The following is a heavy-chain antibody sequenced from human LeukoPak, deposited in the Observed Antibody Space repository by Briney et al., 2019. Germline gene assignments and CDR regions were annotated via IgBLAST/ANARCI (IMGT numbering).Heavy chain of an antibody. CDR1: GFTFSIYA. J-gene: IGHJ4*02. D-gene: IGHD3-10*01. Sequence: GGSERLLCAASGFTFSIYAMSGVRQAPGKGVEWVSAFSGGGGNTYSADSVKGRFTIPRDNSKHTLSLQMNSLRADDTAVYYCAKASPGITMVRGVIYYFDYWGQGTLVTVSS. CDR3: AKASPGITMVRGVIYYFDY. CDR2: FSGGGGNT. V-gene: IGHV3-23*01.